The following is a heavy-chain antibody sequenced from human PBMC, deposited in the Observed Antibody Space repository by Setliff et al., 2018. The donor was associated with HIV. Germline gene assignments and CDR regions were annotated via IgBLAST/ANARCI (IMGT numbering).Heavy chain of an antibody. D-gene: IGHD2-2*01. V-gene: IGHV4-59*11. CDR1: GGSIRSHY. Sequence: SETLSLTCTGSGGSIRSHYWNWIRQSPGKGLEWIAYFYYSGSPNYNPSLKSRVTMSVDTSKNQISLTLTSVTAADAAVYYCARGQWPAPRPDFSDGYYNYGMDVWGQGTTVTVSS. J-gene: IGHJ6*02. CDR2: FYYSGSP. CDR3: ARGQWPAPRPDFSDGYYNYGMDV.